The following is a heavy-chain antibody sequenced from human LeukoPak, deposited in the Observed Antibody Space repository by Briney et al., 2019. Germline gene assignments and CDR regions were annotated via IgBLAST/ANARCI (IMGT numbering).Heavy chain of an antibody. Sequence: QAGGSLRLSCAASGFTFSSDAMRWVRQAPGKGLEWVSAISSSGGSTYYADSVRGRFIISRDSSKNMLYLQMNSLRAEDTAVYYCAELGITMIGGVWGKGTTVTISS. CDR3: AELGITMIGGV. J-gene: IGHJ6*04. V-gene: IGHV3-23*01. CDR1: GFTFSSDA. CDR2: ISSSGGST. D-gene: IGHD3-10*02.